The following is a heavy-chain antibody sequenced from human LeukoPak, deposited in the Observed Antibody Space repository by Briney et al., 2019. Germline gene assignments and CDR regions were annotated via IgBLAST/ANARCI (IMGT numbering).Heavy chain of an antibody. V-gene: IGHV4-30-4*01. CDR3: ARDPSSGGNAFDI. D-gene: IGHD6-19*01. J-gene: IGHJ3*02. CDR2: IYYSGST. CDR1: GGSISSGDYY. Sequence: SQTLSLTCTVSGGSISSGDYYWSWIRQPPGKGLEWIGYIYYSGSTYYNPSLKSRATISVDTSKNQFSLKLSSVTAADTAVYYCARDPSSGGNAFDIWGQGTMVTVSS.